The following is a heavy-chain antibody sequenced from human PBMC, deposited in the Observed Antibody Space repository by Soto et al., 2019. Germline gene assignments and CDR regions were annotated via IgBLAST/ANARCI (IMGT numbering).Heavy chain of an antibody. CDR3: ARGSWDSSGPDAFDI. V-gene: IGHV1-18*04. J-gene: IGHJ3*02. CDR1: GYSFSSYW. CDR2: ISAYNGNT. Sequence: GSGYSFSSYWISWVRQAPGQGLEWMGRISAYNGNTNYAQKLQGRVTMTTDTSTSTAYMELRSLRSDDTAVYYCARGSWDSSGPDAFDIWGQGTMVTVSS. D-gene: IGHD3-22*01.